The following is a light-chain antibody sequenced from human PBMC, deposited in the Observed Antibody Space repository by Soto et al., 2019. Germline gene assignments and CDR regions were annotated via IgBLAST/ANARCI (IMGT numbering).Light chain of an antibody. CDR1: QGIRND. CDR2: GAS. CDR3: LQDDSYPLT. Sequence: AIQMTQSPSSLSASVGDRVTITCRASQGIRNDLGWYQQKPGKAPKLLIYGASSLQSDVPSRFSGSGSGSDFTLTISSLQPEDFATYYCLQDDSYPLTFGGGTKVVIK. V-gene: IGKV1-6*01. J-gene: IGKJ4*01.